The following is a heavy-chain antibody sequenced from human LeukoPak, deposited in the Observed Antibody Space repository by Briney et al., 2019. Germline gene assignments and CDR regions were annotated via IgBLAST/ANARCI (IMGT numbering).Heavy chain of an antibody. V-gene: IGHV1-18*01. D-gene: IGHD5-24*01. J-gene: IGHJ6*02. CDR2: ISAYNGNT. CDR3: ARVYRGYSYYYYGMDV. Sequence: ASVKVSCKASGYTFTSYGISWVRQAPGQGLEWMGWISAYNGNTNYAQKLQGRVTMTTDTSTSTAYMELRSLRSDDTAVYYCARVYRGYSYYYYGMDVWGQGTTVTVSS. CDR1: GYTFTSYG.